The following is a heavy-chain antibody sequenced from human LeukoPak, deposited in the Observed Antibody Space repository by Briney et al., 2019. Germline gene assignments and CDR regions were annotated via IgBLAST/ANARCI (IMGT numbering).Heavy chain of an antibody. CDR1: GGSISSSSYY. V-gene: IGHV4-39*01. J-gene: IGHJ4*02. CDR3: ARRDGYYSIFDY. Sequence: PSQTLSLTCTVSGGSISSSSYYRGWIRQPPGKGLEWIGSIYYSGSTYYNPSLKSRVTISVDTSKNQFSLKLSSVTAADTAVYYCARRDGYYSIFDYWGQGTLVTVSS. D-gene: IGHD3-22*01. CDR2: IYYSGST.